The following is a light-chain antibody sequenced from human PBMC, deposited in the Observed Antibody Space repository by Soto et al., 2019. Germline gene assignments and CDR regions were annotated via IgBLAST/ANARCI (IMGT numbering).Light chain of an antibody. J-gene: IGKJ1*01. V-gene: IGKV1-5*01. Sequence: DIQMTQSPSTLSAYVGDRVTNTCRASQSISSWLAWYQQKPGKAPKLLIYDASSLESGVPSRFSGSGSGTEFTLTISSLQPDDFATYYCQQYNSYRTFGQGTKVDIK. CDR2: DAS. CDR1: QSISSW. CDR3: QQYNSYRT.